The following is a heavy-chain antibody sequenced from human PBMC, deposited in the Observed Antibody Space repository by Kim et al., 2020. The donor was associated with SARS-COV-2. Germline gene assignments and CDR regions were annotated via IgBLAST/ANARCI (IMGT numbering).Heavy chain of an antibody. CDR1: GFTFSIYS. J-gene: IGHJ4*02. CDR3: ARVIYDSTGYYHDY. Sequence: GGSLRLSCAASGFTFSIYSMNWVRQAPGTGLEWVSYISSNSAIYHADSVKGRFTISRDNAKTSLYLHMNSLRDEDTAMYYCARVIYDSTGYYHDYWGQGT. D-gene: IGHD3-22*01. CDR2: ISSNSAI. V-gene: IGHV3-48*02.